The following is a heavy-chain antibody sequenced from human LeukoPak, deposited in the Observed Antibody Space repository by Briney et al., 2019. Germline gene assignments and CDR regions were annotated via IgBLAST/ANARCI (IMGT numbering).Heavy chain of an antibody. J-gene: IGHJ4*02. D-gene: IGHD2-8*01. Sequence: SETLSLTCTVSGGSISSYYWSWIRQPPGKGLEWIGYIYYSGSTNYNPSLKSRVTISVDTSKNQFSLKLSSVTAADTAVYYCARGQAVLGDFDYWGQGTLVTVSP. CDR3: ARGQAVLGDFDY. CDR2: IYYSGST. V-gene: IGHV4-59*12. CDR1: GGSISSYY.